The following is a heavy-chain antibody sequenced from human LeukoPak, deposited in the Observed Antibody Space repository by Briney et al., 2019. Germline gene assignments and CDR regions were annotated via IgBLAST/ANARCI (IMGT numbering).Heavy chain of an antibody. CDR3: AKRMGYFDWSFDY. V-gene: IGHV3-23*01. J-gene: IGHJ4*02. CDR2: ISPSGDIT. Sequence: GGSLRLSCAASGFTFRNHGMNWVRQAPGKGLEWVSGISPSGDITYYADSVKGRFTISRDNSKNTLYLQMNSLRAEDTAVYYCAKRMGYFDWSFDYWGQGTLVTVSS. CDR1: GFTFRNHG. D-gene: IGHD3-9*01.